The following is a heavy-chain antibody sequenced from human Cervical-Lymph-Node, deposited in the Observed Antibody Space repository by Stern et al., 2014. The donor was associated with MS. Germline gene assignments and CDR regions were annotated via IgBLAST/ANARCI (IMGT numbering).Heavy chain of an antibody. J-gene: IGHJ5*02. Sequence: QVQLVQSGPGLLRPSETLSLTCTVYGASITRYYWSWIRQPPGKGLEWIGYIYYSGTTNYNASLKGRVAISIDTSKTQFSLRLSSVTAADTAVYYCARATDLWGQGTLVTVSS. CDR3: ARATDL. CDR1: GASITRYY. CDR2: IYYSGTT. V-gene: IGHV4-59*01.